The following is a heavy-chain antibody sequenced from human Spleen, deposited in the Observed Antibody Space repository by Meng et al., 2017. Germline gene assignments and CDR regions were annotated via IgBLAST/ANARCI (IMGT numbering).Heavy chain of an antibody. CDR1: GYTFTSYD. V-gene: IGHV1-8*01. CDR3: VRGEWELGY. D-gene: IGHD1-26*01. CDR2: MNPNSGNT. Sequence: ASVKVSCKASGYTFTSYDINWVRQATGQGLEWMGWMNPNSGNTGYAQKFQGRVTMTRDTSITTAYMELSSLRSEDTAAYYCVRGEWELGYWGQGTLVTVSS. J-gene: IGHJ1*01.